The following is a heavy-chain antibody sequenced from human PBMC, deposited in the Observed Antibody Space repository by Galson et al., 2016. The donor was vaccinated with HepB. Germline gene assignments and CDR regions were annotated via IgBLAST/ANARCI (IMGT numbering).Heavy chain of an antibody. D-gene: IGHD3-3*01. J-gene: IGHJ3*02. CDR1: GFSSSSYG. V-gene: IGHV3-21*01. Sequence: SLRLSCAASGFSSSSYGMNWVRQAPGKGLEWVSSISSSSRYIYYADSLKGRFTISRDSAKNSLYLQMNSLRAEDTAVYYCARGHYDFWSGPSRRAFDIWGQGTMVTVSS. CDR3: ARGHYDFWSGPSRRAFDI. CDR2: ISSSSRYI.